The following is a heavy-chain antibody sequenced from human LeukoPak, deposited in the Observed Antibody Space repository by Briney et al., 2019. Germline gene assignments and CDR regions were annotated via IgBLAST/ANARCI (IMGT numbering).Heavy chain of an antibody. CDR1: GFTFSSYG. J-gene: IGHJ4*02. V-gene: IGHV3-30*03. CDR3: ATSAAYCSGGSCYSD. D-gene: IGHD2-15*01. Sequence: GRSLRLSCAASGFTFSSYGMHWVRQAPGKGLEWVAVISYDGSNKYYADSVKGRFTISRDNSKNTLCLQMNSLRAEDTAVYYCATSAAYCSGGSCYSDWGQGTLVTVSS. CDR2: ISYDGSNK.